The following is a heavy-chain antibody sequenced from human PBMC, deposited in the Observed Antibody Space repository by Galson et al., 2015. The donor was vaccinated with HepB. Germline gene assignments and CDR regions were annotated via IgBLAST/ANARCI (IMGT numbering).Heavy chain of an antibody. Sequence: LSLTCAVYGGSFSGYYWSWIRQPPGKGLEWIGEINHSGSTNYNPSLKSRVTISVDTSKNQFSLKLSSVTAADTAVYYCARAIRYYGSGSYYVNYYGMDVWGQGTTVTVSS. CDR2: INHSGST. CDR1: GGSFSGYY. D-gene: IGHD3-10*01. CDR3: ARAIRYYGSGSYYVNYYGMDV. V-gene: IGHV4-34*01. J-gene: IGHJ6*02.